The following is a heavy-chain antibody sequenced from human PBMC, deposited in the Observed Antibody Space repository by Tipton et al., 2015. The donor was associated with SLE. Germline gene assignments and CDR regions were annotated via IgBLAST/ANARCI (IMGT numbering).Heavy chain of an antibody. Sequence: TLSLTCSVSSYSIYNGFYWSWIRQPPGEGLESIGSIYYDGTTSYNPSLRSRVTISVDTSKNQFSLKLNSVSAADTALYYCGRAKIGMGYVFDIWGQGTMVTVS. CDR3: GRAKIGMGYVFDI. D-gene: IGHD2-15*01. CDR1: SYSIYNGFY. CDR2: IYYDGTT. V-gene: IGHV4-38-2*02. J-gene: IGHJ3*02.